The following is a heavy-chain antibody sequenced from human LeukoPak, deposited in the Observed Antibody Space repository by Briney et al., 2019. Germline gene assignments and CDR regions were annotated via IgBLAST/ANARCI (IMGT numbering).Heavy chain of an antibody. J-gene: IGHJ4*02. CDR1: S. D-gene: IGHD3-16*01. CDR3: ARAMSTFGGVRNYFDS. V-gene: IGHV3-21*06. Sequence: SMNWVRQAPGKGLEWVSSISSGSIYIYYADSVKGRFRISRDNAKSSLDLEMNSLRAEDTAVYYCARAMSTFGGVRNYFDSWGQGTLVTVSS. CDR2: ISSGSIYI.